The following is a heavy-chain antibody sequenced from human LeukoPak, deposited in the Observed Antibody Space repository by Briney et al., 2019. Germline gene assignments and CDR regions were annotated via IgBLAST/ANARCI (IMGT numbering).Heavy chain of an antibody. CDR2: ISSSSSYI. V-gene: IGHV3-21*01. D-gene: IGHD5-12*01. Sequence: PGGSLRLSCAASGFTFSSYSMNWVRQAPGKGLEWVSSISSSSSYIYYADSVKGRFTISRDNAKNSLYLQMNSLRAEDTAVYYCARVRDIGYDSGYYYYMDVWGKGTTVTVSS. CDR3: ARVRDIGYDSGYYYYMDV. CDR1: GFTFSSYS. J-gene: IGHJ6*03.